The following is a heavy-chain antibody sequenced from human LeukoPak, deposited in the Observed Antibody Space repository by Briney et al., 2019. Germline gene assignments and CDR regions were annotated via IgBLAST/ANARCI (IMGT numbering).Heavy chain of an antibody. D-gene: IGHD1-26*01. J-gene: IGHJ4*02. CDR2: ISYDGTNK. V-gene: IGHV3-30*07. CDR1: GFTFSTYA. Sequence: GGSLRLSCAASGFTFSTYAIHWVRQAPGKGLEWVAVISYDGTNKNYADSVKGRFTISRDNAKNSLYLQMNSLRAEDTAVYYCARDRGGSYSAIDYWGQGTLVTVSS. CDR3: ARDRGGSYSAIDY.